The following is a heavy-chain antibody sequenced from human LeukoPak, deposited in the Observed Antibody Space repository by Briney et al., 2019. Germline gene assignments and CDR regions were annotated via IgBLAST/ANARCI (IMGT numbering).Heavy chain of an antibody. Sequence: ASETLSLTCAVYGGSFSGYHWSWIRRPPGKGLEWIGEINHSGSNNYNPSLKSRVTISVDTSKNQFSLKLSSVTAADTAVYYCARVGGDYGSGRYCLTSWGQGTLVTVSS. CDR3: ARVGGDYGSGRYCLTS. D-gene: IGHD3-10*01. CDR1: GGSFSGYH. J-gene: IGHJ5*02. V-gene: IGHV4-34*01. CDR2: INHSGSN.